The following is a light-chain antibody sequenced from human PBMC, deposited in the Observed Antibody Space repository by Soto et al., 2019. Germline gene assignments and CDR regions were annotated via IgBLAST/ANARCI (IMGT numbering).Light chain of an antibody. Sequence: DIQMTHSPSSLSASVGDRVTITCRASQSISSYLNWYQQKAGKAPTLLLYSASKLHSGVPSRFSGSGSGTDFTLIISSLQPEDFATYYCQQSSSNPLTFGGGTRV. V-gene: IGKV1-39*01. J-gene: IGKJ4*01. CDR1: QSISSY. CDR2: SAS. CDR3: QQSSSNPLT.